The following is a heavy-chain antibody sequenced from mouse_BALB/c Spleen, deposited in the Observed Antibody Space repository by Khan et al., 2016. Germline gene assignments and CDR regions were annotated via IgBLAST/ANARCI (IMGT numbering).Heavy chain of an antibody. CDR1: GYTFSSYW. Sequence: QVQLQQSGAELMKPGASVKISCNATGYTFSSYWIECVKQRPGHGLEWIGDILPGSDSTNYKEQFKSKATITAETSSNEAYKQISSHTSEDSAVYYCARSRLYFDYWGQGTTLTVSS. D-gene: IGHD3-2*02. CDR2: ILPGSDST. V-gene: IGHV1-9*01. CDR3: ARSRLYFDY. J-gene: IGHJ2*01.